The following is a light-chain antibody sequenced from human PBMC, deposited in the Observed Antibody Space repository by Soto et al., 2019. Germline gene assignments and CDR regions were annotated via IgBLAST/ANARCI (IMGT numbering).Light chain of an antibody. V-gene: IGKV3-20*01. CDR2: GAS. J-gene: IGKJ5*01. CDR3: QQYCSAPPIT. CDR1: QSVSSSY. Sequence: EIVLTQSPGTLSLSPGERATLSCRASQSVSSSYLAWYQQKPGQAPRLLIYGASSRATGIPDRVSGSGSGKDFNLTISRLEPEDFAVYYCQQYCSAPPITFGPGTRLEIK.